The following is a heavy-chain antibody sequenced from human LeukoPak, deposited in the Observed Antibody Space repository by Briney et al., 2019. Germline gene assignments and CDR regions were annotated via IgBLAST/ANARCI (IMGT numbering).Heavy chain of an antibody. J-gene: IGHJ4*02. V-gene: IGHV1-3*04. D-gene: IGHD6-13*01. CDR3: TRGDSSSWFY. Sequence: ASVKVSCKASGYTFTSYAIHWVRQAPGQRLEWMGWTNTANGNTRFSQKFQGRVTITRDTSASTAYMELSSLRSEDTAMYYCTRGDSSSWFYWGQGTLVTVSS. CDR1: GYTFTSYA. CDR2: TNTANGNT.